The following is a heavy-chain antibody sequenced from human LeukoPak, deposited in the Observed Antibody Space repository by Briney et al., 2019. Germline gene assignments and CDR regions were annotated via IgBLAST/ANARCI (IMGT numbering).Heavy chain of an antibody. Sequence: ASVKVSCKASGGTFSSYAISWVRQAPGQGLEWMGGIIPIFGTANYAQKFQGRVTITTDESTSTAYMELSSLRSEDTAVYYCARGARLRDGYHEYAFDIWGQGTMVTVSS. CDR1: GGTFSSYA. CDR2: IIPIFGTA. CDR3: ARGARLRDGYHEYAFDI. D-gene: IGHD5-24*01. V-gene: IGHV1-69*05. J-gene: IGHJ3*02.